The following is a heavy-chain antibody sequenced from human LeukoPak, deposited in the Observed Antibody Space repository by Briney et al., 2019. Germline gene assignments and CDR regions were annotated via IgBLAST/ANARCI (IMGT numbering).Heavy chain of an antibody. CDR1: GYTFTSYY. D-gene: IGHD6-19*01. Sequence: GASVKFSCKASGYTFTSYYMHWVRQAPGQGLEWMGIINPSGGSTTYAQKFQGRVTMTRDTSISTAFMELSNLRSDDTAVYYCARDRGRGWDFFDYSGQGTLVTVSS. V-gene: IGHV1-46*01. J-gene: IGHJ4*02. CDR3: ARDRGRGWDFFDY. CDR2: INPSGGST.